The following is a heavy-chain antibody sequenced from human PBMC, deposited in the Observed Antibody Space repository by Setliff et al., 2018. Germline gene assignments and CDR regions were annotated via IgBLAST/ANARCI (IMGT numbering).Heavy chain of an antibody. CDR2: IMQDGGAQ. V-gene: IGHV3-7*03. J-gene: IGHJ4*02. D-gene: IGHD3-3*01. CDR1: GFTFNNYW. Sequence: GGSLRLSCEAFGFTFNNYWMSWVRQAPGKGLEWVANIMQDGGAQYYLDSVKGRFTVSRDNSNNTLYLHMSSLRAEDTAVYFCARIFLYGTSWYFDNWGQGALVTVSS. CDR3: ARIFLYGTSWYFDN.